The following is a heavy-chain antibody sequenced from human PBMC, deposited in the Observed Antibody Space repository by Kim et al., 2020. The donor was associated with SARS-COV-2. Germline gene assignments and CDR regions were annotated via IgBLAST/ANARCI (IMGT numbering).Heavy chain of an antibody. J-gene: IGHJ3*01. V-gene: IGHV3-23*01. CDR3: ARETYCWFGGAFDF. CDR1: GFTLSSYA. D-gene: IGHD3-10*01. Sequence: GGSLRLSCAASGFTLSSYAMSWVRQAPGKGLEWVSTFSGSSAGTFYADSVRGRFTISRDNSKNTLYLQMNSLRAEDTAIYFCARETYCWFGGAFDFWGQGTLVAVSS. CDR2: FSGSSAGT.